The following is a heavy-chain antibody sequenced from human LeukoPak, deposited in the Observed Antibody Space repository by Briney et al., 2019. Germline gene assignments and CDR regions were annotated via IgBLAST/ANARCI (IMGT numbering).Heavy chain of an antibody. D-gene: IGHD6-13*01. CDR3: ARDGSSYYYYYGMDV. Sequence: GGSLRLSCAASGFTFSSYWMSWVRPAPGKGLEWVANIKQDGSEKYYVDSVKGRFTISRDNAKNSLYLQMNSLRAEDTAVYYCARDGSSYYYYYGMDVWGQGTTVTVSS. J-gene: IGHJ6*02. V-gene: IGHV3-7*01. CDR2: IKQDGSEK. CDR1: GFTFSSYW.